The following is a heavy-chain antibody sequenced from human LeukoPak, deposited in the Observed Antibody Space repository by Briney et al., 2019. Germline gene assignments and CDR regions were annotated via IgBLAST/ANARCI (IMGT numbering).Heavy chain of an antibody. CDR3: ARWGPRYCSSTSCYTDYYYYMDV. CDR2: IIPIFGTA. J-gene: IGHJ6*03. V-gene: IGHV1-69*05. D-gene: IGHD2-2*02. Sequence: SVKVSCKASGGTFSSYAISWVRQAPGQGLEWMGGIIPIFGTANYAQKFQGRVTITTDESTSTAYMELSSLRSEDTAVYYCARWGPRYCSSTSCYTDYYYYMDVWGKGTTVTVSS. CDR1: GGTFSSYA.